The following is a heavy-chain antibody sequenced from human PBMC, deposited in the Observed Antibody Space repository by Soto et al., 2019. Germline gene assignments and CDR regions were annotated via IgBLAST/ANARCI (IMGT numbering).Heavy chain of an antibody. Sequence: QVQLQESGPGLVQPSETLSLTCTVSGGSITGYYWSWIRQPPGKGPEWIGNIHYSGSTNYNPSLEIRVTTSVDTSKNQFSLRLSSVTAAETAVYYCARHSYYSNPLRFDPWGQGTLVTVSS. V-gene: IGHV4-59*08. CDR3: ARHSYYSNPLRFDP. CDR1: GGSITGYY. D-gene: IGHD4-4*01. CDR2: IHYSGST. J-gene: IGHJ5*02.